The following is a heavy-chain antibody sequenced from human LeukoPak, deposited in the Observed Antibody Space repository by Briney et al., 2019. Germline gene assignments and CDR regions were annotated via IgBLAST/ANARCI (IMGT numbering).Heavy chain of an antibody. CDR3: TSHAAFDP. Sequence: PGKSLRLSCTASGFTFSDYGMHWVRQAPGKGLEWVGRIKSKNVGGTTDYAAPVKGRFTISRDDSKNTVYLQMNSLKIEDTAVYYCTSHAAFDPWGQGTLVTVSS. CDR2: IKSKNVGGTT. J-gene: IGHJ5*02. CDR1: GFTFSDYG. V-gene: IGHV3-15*01.